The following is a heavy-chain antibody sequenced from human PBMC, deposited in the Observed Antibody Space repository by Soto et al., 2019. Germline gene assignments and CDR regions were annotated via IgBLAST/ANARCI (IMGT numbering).Heavy chain of an antibody. J-gene: IGHJ4*02. D-gene: IGHD3-3*01. CDR1: GGSFSGYF. V-gene: IGHV4-59*01. Sequence: SETLSLTCAVQGGSFSGYFWSWIRQPPGKGLEWIGHIYHGGSTNYNPSLKSRVAISVDTSKNQFSLKLSSVTAADTAVYYCARRSVHFDFWGQGTQVTVSS. CDR3: ARRSVHFDF. CDR2: IYHGGST.